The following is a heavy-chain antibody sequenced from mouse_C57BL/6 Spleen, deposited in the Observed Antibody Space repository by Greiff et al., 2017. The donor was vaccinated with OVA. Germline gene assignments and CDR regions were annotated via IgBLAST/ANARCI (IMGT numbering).Heavy chain of an antibody. CDR3: TRGVITTVVATWYFDV. V-gene: IGHV1-15*01. CDR1: GYTFTDYE. D-gene: IGHD1-1*01. Sequence: QVHVKQSGAELVRPGASVTLSCKASGYTFTDYEMHWVKQTPVHGLEWIGAIDPETGGTAYNQKFKGKAILTADKSSSTAYMELRSLTSEDSAVYYCTRGVITTVVATWYFDVWGTGTTVTVAS. J-gene: IGHJ1*03. CDR2: IDPETGGT.